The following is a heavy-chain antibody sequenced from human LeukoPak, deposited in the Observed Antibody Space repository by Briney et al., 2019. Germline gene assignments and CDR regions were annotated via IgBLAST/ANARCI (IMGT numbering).Heavy chain of an antibody. CDR3: ARDRPTYYYDSSGYLDY. J-gene: IGHJ4*02. Sequence: SETLSLTCTVSGGSISSGDYYWSWIRQPPGKGLEWIGYIYYSGSTNYNPSLKSRVTISVDTSKNQFSLKLSSVTAADTAVYYCARDRPTYYYDSSGYLDYWGQGTLVTVSS. V-gene: IGHV4-61*08. CDR1: GGSISSGDYY. CDR2: IYYSGST. D-gene: IGHD3-22*01.